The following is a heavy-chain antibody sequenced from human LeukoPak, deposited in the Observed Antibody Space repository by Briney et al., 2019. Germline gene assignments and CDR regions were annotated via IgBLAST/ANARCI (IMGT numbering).Heavy chain of an antibody. D-gene: IGHD3-3*01. CDR1: GFTVSNSY. V-gene: IGHV3-71*01. CDR2: IRSKVYGGTT. CDR3: TRFTIVGVVDAFDI. Sequence: QAGGSLRLSCAASGFTVSNSYMSWVRQAPGKGLEWVGFIRSKVYGGTTEYAASVKVRFTISRDDSKSIAYLQMTSLKTEDAGVYYCTRFTIVGVVDAFDIWGQGTMVTVSS. J-gene: IGHJ3*02.